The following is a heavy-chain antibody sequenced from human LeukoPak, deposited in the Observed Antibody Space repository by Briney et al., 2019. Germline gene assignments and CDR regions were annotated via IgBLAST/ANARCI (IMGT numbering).Heavy chain of an antibody. Sequence: GGSLRPSCAASGFTFSSYSMNWVRQAPGKGLEWVSSISSSSSYIYYADSVKGRFTISRDNAKNSLYLQMNSLRAEDTAVYYCARDQNQLWFGELLFDYWGQGTLVTVSS. V-gene: IGHV3-21*01. CDR2: ISSSSSYI. D-gene: IGHD3-10*01. CDR1: GFTFSSYS. CDR3: ARDQNQLWFGELLFDY. J-gene: IGHJ4*02.